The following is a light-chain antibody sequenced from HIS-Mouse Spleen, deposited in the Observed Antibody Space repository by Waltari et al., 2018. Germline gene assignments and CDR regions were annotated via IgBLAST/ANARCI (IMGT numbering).Light chain of an antibody. CDR3: QAWDSSTAV. CDR2: QDS. J-gene: IGLJ1*01. Sequence: SYELTQPPSVSVSPGQTASIPCPGAKLGHQYACWYQQKPGQSPLLVIYQDSKRPSGIPERFSGSNSGNTATLTISGTQAMDEADYYCQAWDSSTAVFGTGTKVTVL. V-gene: IGLV3-1*01. CDR1: KLGHQY.